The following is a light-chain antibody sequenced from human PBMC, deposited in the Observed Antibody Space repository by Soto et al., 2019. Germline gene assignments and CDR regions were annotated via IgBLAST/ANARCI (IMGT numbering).Light chain of an antibody. J-gene: IGKJ5*01. V-gene: IGKV3-15*01. CDR2: GAS. CDR1: QSVNNY. Sequence: EIVLTQSPGTLSLSPGERATLSCRASQSVNNYYLAWFQQKPGQAPRLLIYGASTRATGIPARFSGSGSGTKFTLSISSLQSEDFAVYYCQQYNNWPITFGQGTRLEIK. CDR3: QQYNNWPIT.